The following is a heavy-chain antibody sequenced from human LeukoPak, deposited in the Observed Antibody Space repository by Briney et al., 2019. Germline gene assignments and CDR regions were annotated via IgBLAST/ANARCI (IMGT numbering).Heavy chain of an antibody. CDR1: GYTFTGYY. CDR2: INPNSGGT. CDR3: ARGVHYYYGMDV. V-gene: IGHV1-2*02. J-gene: IGHJ6*02. D-gene: IGHD3-10*01. Sequence: SVTVSCKASGYTFTGYYIHWVRPAPGQGLEWMGWINPNSGGTNYAQKFQGRVTMTRDTSIRTAYMELSRLRSDDTAVYYCARGVHYYYGMDVWGQGTPVTVSS.